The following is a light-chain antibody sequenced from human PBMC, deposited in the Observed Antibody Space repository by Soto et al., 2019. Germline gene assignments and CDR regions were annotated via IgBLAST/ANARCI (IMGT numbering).Light chain of an antibody. Sequence: AIQLTQSPSSLSASVGDRVTSTCRASQGIRSALAWYQQKPGKAPKLLIFDASTLESGVPSRFSGSGSGTDFTLTISSLQPEDLATYYCQQFNSHVSFGGGTKVEIK. CDR2: DAS. J-gene: IGKJ4*01. V-gene: IGKV1-13*02. CDR1: QGIRSA. CDR3: QQFNSHVS.